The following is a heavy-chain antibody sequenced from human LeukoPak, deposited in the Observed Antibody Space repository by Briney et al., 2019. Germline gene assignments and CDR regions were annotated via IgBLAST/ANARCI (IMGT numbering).Heavy chain of an antibody. J-gene: IGHJ4*02. CDR2: VHLDGRT. D-gene: IGHD3-3*01. CDR1: GGSIRSTNW. Sequence: SETLSLTCGVSGGSIRSTNWWTWVRQPPGKGLEWIGEVHLDGRTNYNPSLESRLTMSVDLSENHISLKLTSVTAADTAVYYCAREGGFYRPLDYSGQGTLVTVSS. CDR3: AREGGFYRPLDY. V-gene: IGHV4-4*02.